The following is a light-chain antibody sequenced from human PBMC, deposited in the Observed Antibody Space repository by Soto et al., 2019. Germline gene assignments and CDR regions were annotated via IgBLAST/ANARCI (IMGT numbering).Light chain of an antibody. V-gene: IGLV2-11*01. CDR3: CSYAGSYAVV. CDR1: SSDVGAYKY. CDR2: DVS. Sequence: QSALTQPRSVSWSPGQSVTISCTGTSSDVGAYKYVSWYRHHPGKAPKLMTYDVSKRPPGVPDRFSGSKSGNTASLTISGLQAEDEADYYCCSYAGSYAVVFGGGTKVTVL. J-gene: IGLJ2*01.